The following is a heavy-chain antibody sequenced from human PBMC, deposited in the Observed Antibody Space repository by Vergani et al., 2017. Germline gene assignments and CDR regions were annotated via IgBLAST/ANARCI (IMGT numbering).Heavy chain of an antibody. Sequence: QVPLQQWGAGLLKPSETLSLTCAVYGGSFSGYFWSWLRQPPGKGPEWIGEVNHSGSTIYNPSLKSRVTISVDTSKNQFSLKLSSVTAADTAVYYCARGKLVPYYYYYGMDVWGQGTTVTVSS. CDR3: ARGKLVPYYYYYGMDV. CDR2: VNHSGST. J-gene: IGHJ6*02. D-gene: IGHD6-13*01. V-gene: IGHV4-34*01. CDR1: GGSFSGYF.